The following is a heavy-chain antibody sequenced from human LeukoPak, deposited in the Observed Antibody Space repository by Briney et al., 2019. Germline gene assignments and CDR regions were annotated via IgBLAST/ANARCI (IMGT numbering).Heavy chain of an antibody. V-gene: IGHV4-59*01. CDR2: IYYSGST. J-gene: IGHJ4*02. D-gene: IGHD6-13*01. Sequence: SETLSLTCTVSSGSISSYYWSWIRQPPGKGLEWIGYIYYSGSTNYNPSLKSRVTISVDTSKNQFPLKLSSVTAADTAVYYCARVRAGLVDYWGQGTLVTVSS. CDR3: ARVRAGLVDY. CDR1: SGSISSYY.